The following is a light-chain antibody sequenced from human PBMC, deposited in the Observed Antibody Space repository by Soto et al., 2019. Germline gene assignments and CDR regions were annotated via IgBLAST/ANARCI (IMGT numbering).Light chain of an antibody. Sequence: EIVLTQSPGTLSLSPGESATLSCRASQSFSSSYLAWYQQKPGQAPRLLIYGASSRATGIPDRFSGSGSGTDFTLTISRLEPEDFAVYYCQQYGSSPLTFGGGTKVDI. V-gene: IGKV3-20*01. CDR1: QSFSSSY. J-gene: IGKJ4*01. CDR2: GAS. CDR3: QQYGSSPLT.